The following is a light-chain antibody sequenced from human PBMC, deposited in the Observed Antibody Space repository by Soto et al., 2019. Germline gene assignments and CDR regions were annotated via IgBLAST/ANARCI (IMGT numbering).Light chain of an antibody. CDR2: EVS. V-gene: IGLV2-23*02. J-gene: IGLJ1*01. Sequence: QSVLTQPASVSGSPGQSITISCTGTSSDVGSYNLVSWYQQHPGKAPKLMIYEVSKRPSGVSNRFSGSKSGNTASLTISGLQAEDEADYYCSSYASGSTFYVFGTGTKVTLL. CDR1: SSDVGSYNL. CDR3: SSYASGSTFYV.